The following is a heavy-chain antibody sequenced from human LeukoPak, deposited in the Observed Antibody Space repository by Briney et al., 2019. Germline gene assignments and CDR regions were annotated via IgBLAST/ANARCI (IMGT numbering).Heavy chain of an antibody. CDR3: AREEEDYYDSSGYYGD. D-gene: IGHD3-22*01. V-gene: IGHV4-4*07. CDR2: IYTSGST. J-gene: IGHJ4*02. CDR1: GGSISSYY. Sequence: SETLSLTCTVSGGSISSYYWSWIRQPAGKGLEWIGRIYTSGSTNYNPSLKSRVTMSVDTSKNQFSLKLSSVTAADTAVYYRAREEEDYYDSSGYYGDWGQGTLVTVSS.